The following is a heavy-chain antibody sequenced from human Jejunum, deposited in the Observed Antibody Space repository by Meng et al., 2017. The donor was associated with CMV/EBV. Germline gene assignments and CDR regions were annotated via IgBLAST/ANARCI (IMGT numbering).Heavy chain of an antibody. CDR3: ARGLPNYYEYGMDV. J-gene: IGHJ6*02. CDR1: VSNNNGA. D-gene: IGHD4-11*01. V-gene: IGHV6-1*01. Sequence: VSNNNGAWNWIRQSPSRGLEWLGRTFYRPKWYNEYALSVKSRMTINPDTSKNQFSLQLNSVTPEDTAVYYCARGLPNYYEYGMDVWGQGTTVTVSS. CDR2: TFYRPKWYN.